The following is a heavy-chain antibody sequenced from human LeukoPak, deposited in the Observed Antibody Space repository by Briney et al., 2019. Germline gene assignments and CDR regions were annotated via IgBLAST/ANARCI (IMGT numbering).Heavy chain of an antibody. CDR1: GYTFTGYY. CDR3: ARDLVYYYDSSGYSLFGY. J-gene: IGHJ4*02. V-gene: IGHV1-2*02. CDR2: INPNSGGT. Sequence: ASVKVSCTASGYTFTGYYMHWVRQAPGQGLEWMGWINPNSGGTNYAQKFQGRVTMTRDTSISTAYMELSSLRSEDTAVYYCARDLVYYYDSSGYSLFGYWGQGTLVTVSS. D-gene: IGHD3-22*01.